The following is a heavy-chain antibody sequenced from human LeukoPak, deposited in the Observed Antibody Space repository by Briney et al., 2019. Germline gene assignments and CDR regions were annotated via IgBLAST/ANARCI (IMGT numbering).Heavy chain of an antibody. CDR1: GFTFSSYG. CDR3: ATTTIRLGY. D-gene: IGHD1-1*01. J-gene: IGHJ4*02. CDR2: IYYSGST. V-gene: IGHV4-38-2*01. Sequence: GTLRLSCAASGFTFSSYGMTWVRQSPGKGLEWIGSIYYSGSTYYNPSLKSRVTISIDTSKNQFSLKLSSVTAADTAVYYCATTTIRLGYWGQGTLVTVSS.